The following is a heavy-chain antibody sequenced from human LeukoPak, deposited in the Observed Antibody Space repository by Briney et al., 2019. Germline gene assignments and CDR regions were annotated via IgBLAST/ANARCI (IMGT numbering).Heavy chain of an antibody. CDR3: ARETLSGYCDY. CDR2: IIPISGTA. V-gene: IGHV1-69*13. D-gene: IGHD2/OR15-2a*01. CDR1: GGTFSSYA. J-gene: IGHJ4*02. Sequence: ASVKVSCKASGGTFSSYAISWVRQAPGQGLEWMGGIIPISGTANYAQKFQGRVTITADESTSTAYMELSSLRSEDTAVYYCARETLSGYCDYWGQGTLVTVSS.